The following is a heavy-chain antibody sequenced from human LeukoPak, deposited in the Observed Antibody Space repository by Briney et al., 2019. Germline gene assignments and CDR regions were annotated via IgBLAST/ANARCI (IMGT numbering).Heavy chain of an antibody. CDR2: IYPYTGAT. Sequence: ASVKVSCKASGYTFSGTGWYLYRLRQAPGQGLECMGWIYPYTGATHYAQKFQGGVAMTRDTSISTAYMELSRLRPDDTAVYYCARDGPAQMVDFDYWGQGTLVTVSS. J-gene: IGHJ4*02. CDR1: GYTFSGTGWY. CDR3: ARDGPAQMVDFDY. D-gene: IGHD3-10*01. V-gene: IGHV1-2*02.